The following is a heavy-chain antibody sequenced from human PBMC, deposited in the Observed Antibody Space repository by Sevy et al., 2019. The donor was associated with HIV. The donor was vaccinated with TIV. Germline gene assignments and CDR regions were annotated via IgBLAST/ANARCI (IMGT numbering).Heavy chain of an antibody. Sequence: ASVKVSCKVSGYTLTQLSIHWVRLTPGKGLEWMASFDPEDAKTVYSQKFQGRLSMTEDTSTHTAYMELSSLRSEDTAVYYCATTKDYYESSGDPFDYWGQGTLVTVSS. V-gene: IGHV1-24*01. CDR3: ATTKDYYESSGDPFDY. CDR1: GYTLTQLS. J-gene: IGHJ4*02. D-gene: IGHD3-22*01. CDR2: FDPEDAKT.